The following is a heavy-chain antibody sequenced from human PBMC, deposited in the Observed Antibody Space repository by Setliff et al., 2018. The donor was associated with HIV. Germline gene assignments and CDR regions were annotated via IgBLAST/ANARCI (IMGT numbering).Heavy chain of an antibody. CDR3: ARGYRGSRWGGTQFGHFDY. J-gene: IGHJ4*02. D-gene: IGHD6-13*01. CDR1: GGSISSADYF. CDR2: IYASGSTSGSP. V-gene: IGHV4-61*02. Sequence: PSETLSLTCTVSGGSISSADYFWNWIRPPAGKKLEWSGRIYASGSTSGSPNYNPSLKSRVTISFYTSRSHFSLRLSSVTAADTAVYYCARGYRGSRWGGTQFGHFDYWGQGVVVTVSS.